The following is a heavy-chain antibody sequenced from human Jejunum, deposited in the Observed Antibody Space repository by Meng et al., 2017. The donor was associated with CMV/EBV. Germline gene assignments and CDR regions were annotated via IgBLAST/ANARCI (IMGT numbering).Heavy chain of an antibody. CDR1: GGVFNNYA. V-gene: IGHV1-69*12. Sequence: VQLLQSGAEVKSPGSSVRPSCKSSGGVFNNYALTWVRQAPGQGLEWMGGIIAVLTTPNYAPKFQGRLTITADASTGTTYMELSSLTSEDTAVYFCARGFTNGWQPFDFWGQGTLVTVSS. J-gene: IGHJ4*02. D-gene: IGHD2-8*01. CDR2: IIAVLTTP. CDR3: ARGFTNGWQPFDF.